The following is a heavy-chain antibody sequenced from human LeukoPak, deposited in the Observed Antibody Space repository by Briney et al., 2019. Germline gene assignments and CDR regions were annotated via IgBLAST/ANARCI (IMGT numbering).Heavy chain of an antibody. V-gene: IGHV4-34*01. CDR3: ARRPSIWGSYRYYFDY. J-gene: IGHJ4*02. CDR2: INHSGST. D-gene: IGHD3-16*02. CDR1: GGSSSGYY. Sequence: SETLSLTCVVYGGSSSGYYSSWIRQPPGKGLERIREINHSGSTNYNPSFKSRVTISVDTSKNQFSLKLSSVTAADTAVYYCARRPSIWGSYRYYFDYWGQGTLVTVSS.